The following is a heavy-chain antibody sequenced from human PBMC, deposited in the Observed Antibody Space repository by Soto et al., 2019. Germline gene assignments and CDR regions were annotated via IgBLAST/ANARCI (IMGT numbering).Heavy chain of an antibody. J-gene: IGHJ5*02. V-gene: IGHV1-69*02. Sequence: GASVKVSFKASGGTFSRYNISWVRQAPGQGLEWMGRIISILGIANYAQKFQGRVTITADKSTSTAYMELSSLRSEDTAVYYCARGVDTAMVAGNWFDPWGQGTLVTVSS. D-gene: IGHD5-18*01. CDR1: GGTFSRYN. CDR3: ARGVDTAMVAGNWFDP. CDR2: IISILGIA.